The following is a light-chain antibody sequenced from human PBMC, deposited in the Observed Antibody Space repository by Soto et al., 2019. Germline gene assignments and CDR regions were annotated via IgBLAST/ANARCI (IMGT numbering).Light chain of an antibody. V-gene: IGKV3-20*01. Sequence: EIVLTQSPGTLSLSPGERATLSCRASQSVTSDYLAWYQQRPGQAPRILIYGISRRASGIADRFSGSGSGTDFTLTISRLEPEEFAVYYCQQYSASPGPFGQGTKVEIK. CDR3: QQYSASPGP. J-gene: IGKJ1*01. CDR2: GIS. CDR1: QSVTSDY.